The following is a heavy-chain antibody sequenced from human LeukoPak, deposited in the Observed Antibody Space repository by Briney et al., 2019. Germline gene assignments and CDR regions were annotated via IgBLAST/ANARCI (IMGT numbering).Heavy chain of an antibody. Sequence: NPSETLSLTCAVYGGSFSGYYWSWIRQPPGKGLEWIGEINHYGSINYNPSLKSRVTISVDTSKNQFSLKVNSVTAADTAVYYCARRSGAADGYNYDYYYYMDVWGRGTTVTVSS. CDR2: INHYGSI. J-gene: IGHJ6*03. D-gene: IGHD5-24*01. V-gene: IGHV4-34*01. CDR3: ARRSGAADGYNYDYYYYMDV. CDR1: GGSFSGYY.